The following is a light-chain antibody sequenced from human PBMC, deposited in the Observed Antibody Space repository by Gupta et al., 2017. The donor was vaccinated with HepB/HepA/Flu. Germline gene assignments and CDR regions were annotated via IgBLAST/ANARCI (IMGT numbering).Light chain of an antibody. J-gene: IGLJ2*01. CDR1: KSNIGSNS. V-gene: IGLV1-44*01. CDR2: SND. CDR3: AAWDDSLNGLL. Sequence: QSVLTQPPSASGTSGQRVTISCSGSKSNIGSNSVNWYQQLPGTAPKLLIYSNDQRPSGVPDRFSGSKSGTSASLAISGLQSEDEADYYCAAWDDSLNGLLFGGGTKVTVL.